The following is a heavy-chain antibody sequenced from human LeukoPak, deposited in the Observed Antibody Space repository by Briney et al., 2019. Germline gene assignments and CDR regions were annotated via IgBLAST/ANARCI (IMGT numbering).Heavy chain of an antibody. CDR3: ARVGKVGSITMVRGRAAPLDY. V-gene: IGHV4-34*01. Sequence: SETLSLTCAVYGGSFSGYYWSWIRQPPGKGLEWIGEINHSGSTNYNPSLKSRVTISVDTSKNQFSLKLSSVTAAVTAVYYCARVGKVGSITMVRGRAAPLDYWGQGTLVTVSS. D-gene: IGHD3-10*01. CDR2: INHSGST. J-gene: IGHJ4*02. CDR1: GGSFSGYY.